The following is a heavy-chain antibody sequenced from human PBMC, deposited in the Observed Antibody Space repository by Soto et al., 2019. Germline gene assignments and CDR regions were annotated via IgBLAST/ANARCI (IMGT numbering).Heavy chain of an antibody. J-gene: IGHJ4*01. Sequence: ASVKVSCKASGYTFTSYGIGWVRQAPGQGLEWMGWINGYNGDTNYAQKLRGRVTVTTDTSTSTAYMELRSLTSDDTAIYYCARDKVRVSARSVPQFAYWGQGTLVTVSS. CDR1: GYTFTSYG. V-gene: IGHV1-18*04. CDR3: ARDKVRVSARSVPQFAY. D-gene: IGHD2-21*02. CDR2: INGYNGDT.